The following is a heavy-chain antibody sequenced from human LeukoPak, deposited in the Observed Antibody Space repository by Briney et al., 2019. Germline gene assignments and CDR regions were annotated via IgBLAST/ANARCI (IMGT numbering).Heavy chain of an antibody. CDR1: GGSISNYY. CDR3: ARVDCSSTSCYTGEYFDY. D-gene: IGHD2-2*02. V-gene: IGHV4-59*01. Sequence: PETLSLTCSVSGGSISNYYWSWIRQTPGKGLDWIGYIYYSGSTNYNPSLKSRVTISVDTSKNQFSLKLSSVTAADTAVYYCARVDCSSTSCYTGEYFDYWGQGTLVTVSS. J-gene: IGHJ4*02. CDR2: IYYSGST.